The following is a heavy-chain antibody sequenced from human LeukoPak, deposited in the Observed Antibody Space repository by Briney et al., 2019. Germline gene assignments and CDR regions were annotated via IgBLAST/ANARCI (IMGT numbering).Heavy chain of an antibody. J-gene: IGHJ5*02. V-gene: IGHV3-53*01. D-gene: IGHD3-3*01. CDR3: ASLITIFGVVIIDP. CDR2: IYSGGST. CDR1: GFTVSSNY. Sequence: GGSLRLSCAASGFTVSSNYMSWVRQAPGKGLEWVSVIYSGGSTYYADSVKGRITISRDNSKNTLYLQMNSLRAEDTAVYYCASLITIFGVVIIDPWGQGTLVTVSS.